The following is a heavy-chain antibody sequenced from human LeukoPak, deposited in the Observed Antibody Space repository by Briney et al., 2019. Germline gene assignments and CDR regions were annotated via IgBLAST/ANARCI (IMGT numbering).Heavy chain of an antibody. Sequence: GESLKISCKASGYSFSDYWIGWVRHTPGKGLEWMTIIYPGDSETRYSPSLQGQVTISADKSINTVYLQWNSLRASDTAMYYCARQRGYRMTKDGFDVWGQGTMITVSS. V-gene: IGHV5-51*01. D-gene: IGHD2-2*03. CDR1: GYSFSDYW. CDR2: IYPGDSET. CDR3: ARQRGYRMTKDGFDV. J-gene: IGHJ3*01.